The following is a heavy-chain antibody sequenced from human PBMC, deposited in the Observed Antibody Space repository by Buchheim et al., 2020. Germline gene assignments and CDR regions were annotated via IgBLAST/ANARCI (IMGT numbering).Heavy chain of an antibody. V-gene: IGHV4-31*03. D-gene: IGHD1-1*01. Sequence: QVQLHESGPRLVKSSETLSLTCTVSGGPVSITGHFWSWIRQRPGQGLEWIGYIYYSGTTYYNPSLQSRVTLSIDTSKNQFSLTLNSVTVADTAVYYCARTQLERRWGLKGGFGSWGQGTL. CDR1: GGPVSITGHF. CDR3: ARTQLERRWGLKGGFGS. J-gene: IGHJ5*01. CDR2: IYYSGTT.